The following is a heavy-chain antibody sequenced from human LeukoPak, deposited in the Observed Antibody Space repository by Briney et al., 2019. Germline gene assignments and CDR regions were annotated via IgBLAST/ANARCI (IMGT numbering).Heavy chain of an antibody. CDR3: ARSQQLVRAFDI. J-gene: IGHJ3*02. Sequence: SETLSLTCAVSGGSISSSNWWSWVRQPPGKGLEWIGEIYHSGSTNYNPSLKSRVTISVYKSKNQFSLKLSSVTAADTAVYYCARSQQLVRAFDIWGQGTMVTVSS. V-gene: IGHV4-4*02. CDR1: GGSISSSNW. CDR2: IYHSGST. D-gene: IGHD6-13*01.